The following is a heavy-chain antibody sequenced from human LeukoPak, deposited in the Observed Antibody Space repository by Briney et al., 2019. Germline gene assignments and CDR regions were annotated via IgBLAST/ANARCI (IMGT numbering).Heavy chain of an antibody. J-gene: IGHJ6*03. V-gene: IGHV4-39*07. D-gene: IGHD4-17*01. CDR3: ARVAYGDYYYYYMDV. CDR2: IYYSGST. CDR1: GGSISSSSYY. Sequence: PSETLSLTCTVSGGSISSSSYYWGWIRQPPGKGLEWIGRIYYSGSTYYNPSLKSRVTISVVTSKNQFSLKLSSVTAADTAVYYCARVAYGDYYYYYMDVWGKGTTVTVSS.